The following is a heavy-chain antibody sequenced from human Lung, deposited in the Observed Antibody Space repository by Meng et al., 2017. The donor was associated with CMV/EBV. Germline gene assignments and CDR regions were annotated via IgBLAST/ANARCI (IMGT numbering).Heavy chain of an antibody. CDR2: IHFNGNA. CDR3: AREVDAARDSDAFDI. D-gene: IGHD6-6*01. CDR1: GGSISSYY. J-gene: IGHJ3*02. V-gene: IGHV4-30-4*01. Sequence: SETLSLXCTVSGGSISSYYWSWIRQPPGKGLEWIGYIHFNGNAYYNPSLESRAAISKDTSNNQSNDQFSLKLSSVTAADTAVYYCAREVDAARDSDAFDIWGQGTXVTVAS.